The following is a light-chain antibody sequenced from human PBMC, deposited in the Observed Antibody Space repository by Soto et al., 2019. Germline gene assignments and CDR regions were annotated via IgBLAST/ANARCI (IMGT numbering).Light chain of an antibody. CDR2: SAH. CDR3: LHSRNSVST. Sequence: DIVLTQSPGTLSLSPGERATLSCRASQSVSTLHITWYHQRPGQAPRLLIYSAHTRAAGIPDRFSAAGSGTDFTLTISSLEPEVYGVYDCLHSRNSVSTFGPGSRVDIK. CDR1: QSVSTLH. J-gene: IGKJ3*01. V-gene: IGKV3-20*01.